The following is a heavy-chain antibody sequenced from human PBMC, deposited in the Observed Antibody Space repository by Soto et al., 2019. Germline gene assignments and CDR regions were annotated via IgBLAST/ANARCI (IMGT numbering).Heavy chain of an antibody. Sequence: PGGSLRLSCAASGFTFSSYAMTWVRQAPGKGLEWVSAISYSGVSTYYADSVKGRFTISRDSSENTLSLQMNSVRVDDTAVYYCARTRAYSDYDLEYWGQGTLVTVSS. D-gene: IGHD5-12*01. J-gene: IGHJ4*02. CDR2: ISYSGVST. CDR1: GFTFSSYA. CDR3: ARTRAYSDYDLEY. V-gene: IGHV3-23*01.